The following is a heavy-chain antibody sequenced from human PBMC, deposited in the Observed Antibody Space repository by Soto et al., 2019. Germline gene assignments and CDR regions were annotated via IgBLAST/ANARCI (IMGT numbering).Heavy chain of an antibody. Sequence: GGSLRLSCVASGFSFSSYTMNWVRQAPGKGLEWVSGVSGNGGNTYYADSVKGRFSISRDNSKNTLYLQLNSLRAEDTAIYYCAKDRMGASGWFDPWVQGTPVTVSS. V-gene: IGHV3-23*01. J-gene: IGHJ5*02. CDR3: AKDRMGASGWFDP. CDR1: GFSFSSYT. D-gene: IGHD1-26*01. CDR2: VSGNGGNT.